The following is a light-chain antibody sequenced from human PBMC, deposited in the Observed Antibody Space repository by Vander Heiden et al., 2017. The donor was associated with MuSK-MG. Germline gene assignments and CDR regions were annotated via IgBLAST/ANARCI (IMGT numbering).Light chain of an antibody. Sequence: EIVLTQSPGTLSLSPGERATLSCRASQSVSSSYLAWYQQKPGQAPRLLIYGASSRATGIPDRFSGSGSGTDFTLTITRLEPEDFAVYYCQQDGNSPITFGWGTKVDIK. CDR2: GAS. J-gene: IGKJ4*01. CDR3: QQDGNSPIT. V-gene: IGKV3-20*01. CDR1: QSVSSSY.